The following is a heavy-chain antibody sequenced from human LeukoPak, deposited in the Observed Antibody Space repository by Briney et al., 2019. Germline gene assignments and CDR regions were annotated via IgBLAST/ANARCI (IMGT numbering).Heavy chain of an antibody. D-gene: IGHD2-2*01. Sequence: GASVKVSCKASGYTFTGYYMHWVRQAPGQGLEWMGWINPNSGGTNYAQKFQGRVTMTRDTSISTAYMELSRLRSDDTAVYYCAREDRSSTSCYWFDYWGQGTLVTVSS. CDR3: AREDRSSTSCYWFDY. CDR2: INPNSGGT. V-gene: IGHV1-2*02. J-gene: IGHJ4*02. CDR1: GYTFTGYY.